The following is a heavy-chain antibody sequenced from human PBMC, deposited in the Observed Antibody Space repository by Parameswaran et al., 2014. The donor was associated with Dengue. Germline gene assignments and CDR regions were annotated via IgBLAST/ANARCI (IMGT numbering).Heavy chain of an antibody. J-gene: IGHJ4*02. CDR3: AGSGATSDFDY. CDR2: IWYDGSNQ. V-gene: IGHV3-33*01. D-gene: IGHD5-12*01. Sequence: WIRQPPGKGLEWVAVIWYDGSNQYYADSVKGRFTISRDNSKNTLYLRMNSLRAEDTAVYYCAGSGATSDFDYWGQGTLVTVSS.